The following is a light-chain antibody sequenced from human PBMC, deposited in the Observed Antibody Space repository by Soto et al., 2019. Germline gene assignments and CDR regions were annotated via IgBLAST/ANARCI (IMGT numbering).Light chain of an antibody. CDR2: DAS. J-gene: IGKJ1*01. Sequence: VMTQSPATLSLSPGERATLSCRASQSVSSYLAWYQQKPGQAPRLLIYDASNRATGIPARFSGSGSGTDFTLTISSLEPEDFAVYYCQQRSNWPRTFGQGTKVDIK. CDR3: QQRSNWPRT. V-gene: IGKV3-11*01. CDR1: QSVSSY.